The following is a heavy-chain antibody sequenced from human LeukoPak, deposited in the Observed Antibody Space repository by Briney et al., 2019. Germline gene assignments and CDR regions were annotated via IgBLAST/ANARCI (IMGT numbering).Heavy chain of an antibody. V-gene: IGHV3-43*02. CDR1: GFTFDDYA. CDR3: GEVHKGGITMIVVVPAFFDY. D-gene: IGHD3-22*01. CDR2: ISGDGVNT. Sequence: PGGSLRLSCAASGFTFDDYAMHWVRQAPGKGLEWVSLISGDGVNTYYADSVKGRFTISRDNSKNTLYLQMNSLRAEDTAVYYCGEVHKGGITMIVVVPAFFDYWGQGTLVTVSS. J-gene: IGHJ4*02.